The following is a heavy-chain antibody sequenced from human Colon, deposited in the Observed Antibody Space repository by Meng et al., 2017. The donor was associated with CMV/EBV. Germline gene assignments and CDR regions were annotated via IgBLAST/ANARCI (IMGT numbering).Heavy chain of an antibody. V-gene: IGHV1-18*01. CDR2: ISAYNGNT. Sequence: ASVNVSCKASGYTFTSYGISWVRQAPGQGLEWMGWISAYNGNTNYAQKLQGRVTMTTDTSTSTAYMELRSLRSDDTAVYYCARYATYSGSYQNWFDPWGQGTLVTVSS. J-gene: IGHJ5*02. D-gene: IGHD1-26*01. CDR1: GYTFTSYG. CDR3: ARYATYSGSYQNWFDP.